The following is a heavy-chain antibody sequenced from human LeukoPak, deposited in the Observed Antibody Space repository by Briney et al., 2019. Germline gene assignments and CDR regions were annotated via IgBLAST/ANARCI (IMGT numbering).Heavy chain of an antibody. J-gene: IGHJ5*02. CDR2: IIPIFGTA. Sequence: SVKVSCKASGGTFSSYAISWVRQAPGQGLEWMGGIIPIFGTANYAQKFQGRVTITADESTSTAYMELSSLRSEDTAVYYCARGPIRPLYYDSSNNWFDPWGQGTLVTVSS. CDR1: GGTFSSYA. D-gene: IGHD3-22*01. CDR3: ARGPIRPLYYDSSNNWFDP. V-gene: IGHV1-69*13.